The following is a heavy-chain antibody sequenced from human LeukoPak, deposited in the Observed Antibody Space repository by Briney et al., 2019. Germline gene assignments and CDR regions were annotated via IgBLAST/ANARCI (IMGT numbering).Heavy chain of an antibody. CDR1: GFTFSSYA. V-gene: IGHV3-33*01. D-gene: IGHD1-1*01. CDR2: IWGDGSKQ. Sequence: GRSLRLSCAASGFTFSSYAMPWVRKAPAKGLEWVAIIWGDGSKQFCTESVKGRFTVSRDNSKNTLYLQMNNLRVEDTAVYYCARDSNAWTDWDQWGQGTLVTVSS. J-gene: IGHJ4*02. CDR3: ARDSNAWTDWDQ.